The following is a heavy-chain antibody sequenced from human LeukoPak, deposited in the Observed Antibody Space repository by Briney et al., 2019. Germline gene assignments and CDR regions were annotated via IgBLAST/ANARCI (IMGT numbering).Heavy chain of an antibody. V-gene: IGHV1-18*01. CDR1: GYTFSCYG. Sequence: ASVKVSCKAYGYTFSCYGVTWVRQAPGQGLEWMGWISGDSDSTNYAQKFQDKVTMTTDTSTNTAYLELRSLTSDYTDIYYCARGRIYYDGSGHYYPDYWGQGTLLTVSS. CDR3: ARGRIYYDGSGHYYPDY. CDR2: ISGDSDST. J-gene: IGHJ4*02. D-gene: IGHD3-22*01.